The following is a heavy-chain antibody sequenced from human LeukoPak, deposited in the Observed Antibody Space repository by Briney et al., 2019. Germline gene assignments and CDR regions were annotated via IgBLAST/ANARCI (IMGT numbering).Heavy chain of an antibody. CDR3: ARAPSKLGSGNDAFDI. J-gene: IGHJ3*02. Sequence: GESLKISCKGSGYSFTSYWIGWVRQVPGKGLEWRGIVDPGDSDTRYSPSFQRQVTISADKSISTAYLQWSSLKASDTAMYYCARAPSKLGSGNDAFDIWGQGTMVTVSS. CDR2: VDPGDSDT. D-gene: IGHD3-10*01. V-gene: IGHV5-51*01. CDR1: GYSFTSYW.